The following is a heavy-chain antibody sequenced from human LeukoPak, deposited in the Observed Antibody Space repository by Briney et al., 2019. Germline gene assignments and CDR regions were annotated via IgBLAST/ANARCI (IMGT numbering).Heavy chain of an antibody. V-gene: IGHV1-69*05. D-gene: IGHD1-26*01. CDR1: GGTFSSYA. CDR3: ARDRTSYYMLNSFDY. CDR2: IIPIFGTA. Sequence: ASVKVSCKASGGTFSSYAISWVRQAPGQGLEWMGRIIPIFGTANYAQKLQGRVTITTDESTSTAYMELSSLRSEDTAVYYCARDRTSYYMLNSFDYWGQGTLVTVSS. J-gene: IGHJ4*02.